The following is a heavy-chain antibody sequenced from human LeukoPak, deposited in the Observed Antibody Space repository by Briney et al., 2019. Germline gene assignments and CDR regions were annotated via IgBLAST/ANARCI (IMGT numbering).Heavy chain of an antibody. V-gene: IGHV3-23*01. Sequence: PGGSLRLSCAASGFTFSSHAMSWVRQAPGKGLEWVSAISGSGGSTYYADSVKGRFTISRDNSKNTLYLQMNSLRAEDTAVYYCANLVRLYNYFDYWGQGTLVTVSS. CDR1: GFTFSSHA. D-gene: IGHD4-23*01. J-gene: IGHJ4*02. CDR3: ANLVRLYNYFDY. CDR2: ISGSGGST.